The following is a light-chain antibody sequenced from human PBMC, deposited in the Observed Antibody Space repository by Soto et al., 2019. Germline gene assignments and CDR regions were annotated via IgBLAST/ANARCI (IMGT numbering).Light chain of an antibody. Sequence: DIQMTQSPSTLSASVGDRVTITCRASQIITNRLAWYQQKPGKAPKVLIFDASNLESGVPSRFSGSGSGTEFILTISSLQPDDFATYYCQHYGGMWTFGQGTKVDI. V-gene: IGKV1-5*01. CDR1: QIITNR. CDR3: QHYGGMWT. CDR2: DAS. J-gene: IGKJ1*01.